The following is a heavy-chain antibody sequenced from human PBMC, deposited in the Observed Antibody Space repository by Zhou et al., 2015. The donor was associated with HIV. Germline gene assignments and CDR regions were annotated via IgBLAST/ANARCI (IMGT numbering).Heavy chain of an antibody. D-gene: IGHD2-21*02. CDR3: ARDPRDIVVVTAIQDGMDV. V-gene: IGHV1-18*01. CDR1: GYTFTSYG. CDR2: ISAYNGNT. Sequence: QVQLVQSGAEVKKPGSSVKVSCKASGYTFTSYGISWVRQAPGQGLEWMGWISAYNGNTNYAQKLQGRVTMTTDTSTSTAYMELRSLRSDDTAVYYCARDPRDIVVVTAIQDGMDVWGQGTTVTVSS. J-gene: IGHJ6*02.